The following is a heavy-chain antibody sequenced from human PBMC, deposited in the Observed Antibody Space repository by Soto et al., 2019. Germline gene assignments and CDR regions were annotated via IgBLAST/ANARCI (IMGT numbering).Heavy chain of an antibody. V-gene: IGHV4-59*01. CDR1: GGSINSYY. CDR2: VYHTGST. D-gene: IGHD2-2*02. Sequence: QVQLQESGPGLVKTSETLSLTCTVSGGSINSYYWSWIRQSPGRGLEWIGYVYHTGSTAYNPSLHGRVIKSKTGSRNNSSLNHPPGTETDTAVYFCVGSGDTVIRRTWGYFDPWARGTLAPVSS. J-gene: IGHJ2*01. CDR3: VGSGDTVIRRTWGYFDP.